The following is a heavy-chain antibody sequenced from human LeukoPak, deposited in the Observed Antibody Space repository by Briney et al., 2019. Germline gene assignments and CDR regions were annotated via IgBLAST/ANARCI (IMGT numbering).Heavy chain of an antibody. V-gene: IGHV3-23*01. Sequence: PGGSLRLSCAASGFTFSSYAMSWVRQAPGKGLAWVSAISGSGGSTYYADSVKGRFTISRDNSKNTLYLQLNSLRAEDTAVYYCAKGESHPKYYFDYWGQGTLVTVSS. CDR1: GFTFSSYA. CDR2: ISGSGGST. CDR3: AKGESHPKYYFDY. J-gene: IGHJ4*02. D-gene: IGHD3-10*01.